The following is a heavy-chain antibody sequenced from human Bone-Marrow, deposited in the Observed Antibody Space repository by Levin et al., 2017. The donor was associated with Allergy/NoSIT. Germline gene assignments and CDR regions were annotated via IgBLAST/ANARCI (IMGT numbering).Heavy chain of an antibody. D-gene: IGHD3-22*01. CDR1: GFIFTNYY. V-gene: IGHV3-74*01. CDR3: AEDFGYSTTRWTKYFDS. Sequence: GGSLRLSCEASGFIFTNYYMFWVRQGPGKGLMWVARISHNGRDTLYADSVKGRFTISRDNAKNTLYLQMNSLRVEDTAGYYCAEDFGYSTTRWTKYFDSWGQGTLVTVSS. CDR2: ISHNGRDT. J-gene: IGHJ4*02.